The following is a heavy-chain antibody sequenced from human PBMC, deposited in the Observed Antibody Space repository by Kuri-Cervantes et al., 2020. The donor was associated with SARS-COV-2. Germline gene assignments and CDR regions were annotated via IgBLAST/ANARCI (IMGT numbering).Heavy chain of an antibody. CDR3: ARHTFGNAGDY. Sequence: GSLRLSCNVSGDPISYYYWNWIRQPPGKGLEWIGSVHYSGGTTYNPSLKSRVTISVDTSKNQFSLKLSSVTAADTAVYYCARHTFGNAGDYWGQGTLVTVSS. V-gene: IGHV4-59*08. CDR2: VHYSGGT. J-gene: IGHJ4*02. D-gene: IGHD4-23*01. CDR1: GDPISYYY.